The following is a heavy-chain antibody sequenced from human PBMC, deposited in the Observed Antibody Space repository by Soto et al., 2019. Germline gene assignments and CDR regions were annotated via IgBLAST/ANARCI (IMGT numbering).Heavy chain of an antibody. CDR2: INPSGGST. V-gene: IGHV1-46*01. CDR1: GYTFTSYY. D-gene: IGHD6-13*01. Sequence: ASVKVSCKASGYTFTSYYMHWVRQAPGQGLEWMGIINPSGGSTSYAQKFQGRVTMTTDTSTSTAYMELRSLRSDDTAVYYCARDKEDLAAAGQNWFDPWGQGTLVTVSS. CDR3: ARDKEDLAAAGQNWFDP. J-gene: IGHJ5*02.